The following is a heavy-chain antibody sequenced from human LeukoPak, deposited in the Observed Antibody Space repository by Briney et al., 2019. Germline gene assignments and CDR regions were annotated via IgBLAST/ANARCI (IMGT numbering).Heavy chain of an antibody. V-gene: IGHV4-59*01. D-gene: IGHD3-9*01. CDR3: ARLAPGNYDTLPGDPEVVFDY. CDR2: VHSSGST. Sequence: SETLSLTCTVSGGSISRFFWSWIRQPPGKGLEWIGYVHSSGSTKYNPSLKSRLIISVDMSKNQFSLKLRSVSVAVTAVYYCARLAPGNYDTLPGDPEVVFDYWGQGALVTVSS. CDR1: GGSISRFF. J-gene: IGHJ4*02.